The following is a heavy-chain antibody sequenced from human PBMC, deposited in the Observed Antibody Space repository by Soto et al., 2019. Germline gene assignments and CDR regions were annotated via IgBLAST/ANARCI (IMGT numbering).Heavy chain of an antibody. CDR3: ARLHYDYVWGSYRIYYFDY. CDR2: IYYSGST. V-gene: IGHV4-59*01. CDR1: GGSISIYY. J-gene: IGHJ4*02. Sequence: LSLACTVSGGSISIYYWIWIRQPPGKGLEWIGYIYYSGSTNYNPSLKSRVTISVDTSKNQFSLKLSSVTAADTAVYYCARLHYDYVWGSYRIYYFDYWGQGTLVTVSS. D-gene: IGHD3-16*02.